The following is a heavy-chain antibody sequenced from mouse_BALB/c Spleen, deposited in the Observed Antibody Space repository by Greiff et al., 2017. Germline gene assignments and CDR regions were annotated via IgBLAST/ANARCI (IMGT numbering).Heavy chain of an antibody. Sequence: QVQLKESGPGLVAPSQSLSITCTVSGFSLTSYGVHWVRQPPGKGLEWLGVIWAGGSTNYNSALMSRLSISKDNSKSQVFLKMNSLQTDDTAMYYCARPYDYGPPFAYWGQGTLVTVSA. D-gene: IGHD1-1*01. V-gene: IGHV2-9*02. J-gene: IGHJ3*01. CDR3: ARPYDYGPPFAY. CDR1: GFSLTSYG. CDR2: IWAGGST.